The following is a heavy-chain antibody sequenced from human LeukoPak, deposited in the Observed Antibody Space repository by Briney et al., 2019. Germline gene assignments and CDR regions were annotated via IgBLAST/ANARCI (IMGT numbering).Heavy chain of an antibody. J-gene: IGHJ4*02. CDR2: ISSSSSYI. CDR1: GFTFSSYS. V-gene: IGHV3-21*01. CDR3: ARGGTAMAK. Sequence: GRSLRLSCAASGFTFSSYSVNWVRQAPGQGLEWVSSISSSSSYISYADSVKGRFTISRDNAKNSMYLQMNSLRAEDTAVYYCARGGTAMAKWGQGTLVTVSS. D-gene: IGHD5-18*01.